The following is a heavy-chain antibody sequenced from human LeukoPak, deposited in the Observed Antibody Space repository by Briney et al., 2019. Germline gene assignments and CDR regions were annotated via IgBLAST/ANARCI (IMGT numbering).Heavy chain of an antibody. D-gene: IGHD6-13*01. CDR1: GFAFSSSA. CDR3: AKLSSRLYYFDY. CDR2: ISGSGGST. J-gene: IGHJ4*02. Sequence: GGSLRHSCAASGFAFSSSAMSWVRQAPGKGLERVSAISGSGGSTYYADSVKGRFTISRDNSKNTLYLQMNSLRAEDTAVYYCAKLSSRLYYFDYWGQGALVTVSS. V-gene: IGHV3-23*01.